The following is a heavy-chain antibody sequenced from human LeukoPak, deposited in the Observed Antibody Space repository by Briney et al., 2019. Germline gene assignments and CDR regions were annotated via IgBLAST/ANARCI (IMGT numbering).Heavy chain of an antibody. Sequence: ASVKVSCKTSGYSFIAYYIHWVRQAPGQGLEWMGWINPKTGDTRHAQKLRGRVTMTRDTSVSTVYMDLSGLRSDDTAVYFCARDGYRNELDHWGRGTRVTVSS. D-gene: IGHD5-24*01. J-gene: IGHJ4*02. CDR1: GYSFIAYY. CDR2: INPKTGDT. CDR3: ARDGYRNELDH. V-gene: IGHV1-2*02.